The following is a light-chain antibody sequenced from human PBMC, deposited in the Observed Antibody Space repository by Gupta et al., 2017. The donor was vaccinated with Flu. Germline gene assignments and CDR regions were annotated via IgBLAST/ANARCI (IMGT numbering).Light chain of an antibody. CDR1: SSDVGGSNY. CDR2: DVS. CDR3: SSYTSTNTFYV. Sequence: QSALTQPASVSGSPGQSITISCTGPSSDVGGSNYVSWYQQHPGKAPKLMIYDVSNRPSGVSSRFSGSKSGNTASLTISGLEAEDESDYYCSSYTSTNTFYVFGTGTKVTVL. J-gene: IGLJ1*01. V-gene: IGLV2-14*01.